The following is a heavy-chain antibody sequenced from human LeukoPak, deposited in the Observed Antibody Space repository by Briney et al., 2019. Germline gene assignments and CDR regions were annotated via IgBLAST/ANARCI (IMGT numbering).Heavy chain of an antibody. CDR3: ARDRGLLYGSSGCHDS. CDR1: GYTFTSYY. D-gene: IGHD6-19*01. J-gene: IGHJ4*02. V-gene: IGHV1-46*01. CDR2: NNPSSGTT. Sequence: GASVKVSCKASGYTFTSYYMHWVRQAPGQGLEWMGLNNPSSGTTSYAQKFQGRVTMTRDTSTSTVYMELSSLTSEDTAVYYCARDRGLLYGSSGCHDSWGQGTLVTVSS.